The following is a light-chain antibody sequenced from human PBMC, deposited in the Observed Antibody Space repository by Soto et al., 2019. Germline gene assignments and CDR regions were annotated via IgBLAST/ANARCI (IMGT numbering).Light chain of an antibody. J-gene: IGLJ1*01. CDR3: CSYEGSYTCI. V-gene: IGLV2-11*01. Sequence: QSVLTQPRSVSGSPGQSVTISCTGTSSDVGGYNYVSWYQQHPGKAPKLMIYDVSKRLSGVPDRFSGSQSGNSASLTICGLQAEDDADYYCCSYEGSYTCIYGTGTKLTV. CDR1: SSDVGGYNY. CDR2: DVS.